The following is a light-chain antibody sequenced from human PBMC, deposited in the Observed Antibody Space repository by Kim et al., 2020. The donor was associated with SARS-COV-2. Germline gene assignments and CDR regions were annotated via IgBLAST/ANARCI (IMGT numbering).Light chain of an antibody. J-gene: IGLJ3*02. Sequence: SSELTQDPAVSVALGQTVRITCQGDSLRTYYATWYQQKPGQAPILVIYGKNNRPSGIPDRFSGSSSGNTASLTVSGAQAVDEADYYCSSRDNSGDRVVFGGGTKLIVL. CDR2: GKN. CDR3: SSRDNSGDRVV. CDR1: SLRTYY. V-gene: IGLV3-19*01.